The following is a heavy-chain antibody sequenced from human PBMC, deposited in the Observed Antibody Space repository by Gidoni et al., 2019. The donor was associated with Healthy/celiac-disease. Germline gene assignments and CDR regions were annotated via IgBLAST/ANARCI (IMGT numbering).Heavy chain of an antibody. J-gene: IGHJ4*02. D-gene: IGHD4-17*01. V-gene: IGHV3-23*01. Sequence: EVQLLESVGGFVQPGGSLRLSCAASGFTFSSYAMSWVRQAPGKGLEWVSAISGSGGSTYYADSVKGRFTISRDNSKNTLYLKMNSLRAEDTAVYYCARLGKGPTTVTYWGQGTLVTVSS. CDR3: ARLGKGPTTVTY. CDR2: ISGSGGST. CDR1: GFTFSSYA.